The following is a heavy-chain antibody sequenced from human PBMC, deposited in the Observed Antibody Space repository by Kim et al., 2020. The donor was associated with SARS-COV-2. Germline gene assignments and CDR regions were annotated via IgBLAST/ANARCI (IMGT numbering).Heavy chain of an antibody. CDR3: ARDPVGGYSSSWPYFDY. J-gene: IGHJ4*02. Sequence: GGSLRLSCAASGFTFSSYSMNWVRQAPGKGLEWVSYISSSSSTIYYADSVKGRFTISRDNAKNSLYLQMNSLRDEDTAVYYCARDPVGGYSSSWPYFDYWGQGTLVTVSS. CDR2: ISSSSSTI. CDR1: GFTFSSYS. D-gene: IGHD6-13*01. V-gene: IGHV3-48*02.